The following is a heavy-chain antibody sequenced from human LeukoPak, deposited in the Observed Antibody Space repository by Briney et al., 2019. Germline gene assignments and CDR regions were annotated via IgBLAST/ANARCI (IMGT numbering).Heavy chain of an antibody. CDR3: ARAAAAGTWYYFDY. CDR1: GGSISSSSYY. D-gene: IGHD6-13*01. V-gene: IGHV4-39*07. CDR2: IYYSGST. Sequence: SETLSLTCTVSGGSISSSSYYWGWIRQPPGKGLEWIGSIYYSGSTYYNPSLKSRVTISVDTSKNQFSLKLSSVTAADTAVYYCARAAAAGTWYYFDYWGQGTLVTVSS. J-gene: IGHJ4*02.